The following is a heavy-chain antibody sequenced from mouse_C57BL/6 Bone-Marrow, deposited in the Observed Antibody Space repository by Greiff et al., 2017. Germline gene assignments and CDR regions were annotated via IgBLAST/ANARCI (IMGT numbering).Heavy chain of an antibody. CDR3: ASTAQASYYAMDY. J-gene: IGHJ4*01. CDR2: INPYNGDT. Sequence: EVQLQQSGPELVKPGDSVKISCKASGYSFTGYFMNWVMQSHGKSLEWIGRINPYNGDTFYNQKFKGKATLTVDKSSSTAHMELRRLTSADSAVYYCASTAQASYYAMDYWGQGTSVTVSS. D-gene: IGHD3-2*02. CDR1: GYSFTGYF. V-gene: IGHV1-20*01.